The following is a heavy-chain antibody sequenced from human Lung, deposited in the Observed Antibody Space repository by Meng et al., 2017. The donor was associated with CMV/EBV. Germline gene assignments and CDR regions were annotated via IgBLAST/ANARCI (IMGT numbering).Heavy chain of an antibody. CDR3: TRGHSGIDINDFDI. D-gene: IGHD1-26*01. V-gene: IGHV3-72*01. Sequence: SCAGAGFILSDHYIDWVRQAPGKGPEWIGRSDNKANRYTTEYAASVKGRFTFSRYDSENSLYLQMNSLKSEDTAVYYCTRGHSGIDINDFDIWGQGXLVTVSS. CDR1: GFILSDHY. CDR2: SDNKANRYTT. J-gene: IGHJ3*02.